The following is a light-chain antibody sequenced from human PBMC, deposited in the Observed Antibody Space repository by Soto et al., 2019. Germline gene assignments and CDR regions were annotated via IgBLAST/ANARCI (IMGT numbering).Light chain of an antibody. CDR2: GAS. CDR3: QLYCTSPKP. V-gene: IGKV3-20*01. CDR1: QSVSSSY. J-gene: IGKJ1*01. Sequence: EIVLTQSPGTLSLSPGERATLSCRASQSVSSSYLAWYQQKPGQAPRLLIYGASSRPTGIPDRFSGSGAGTDFTLTISRLEPEDFAVYYCQLYCTSPKPFGQGTKVDI.